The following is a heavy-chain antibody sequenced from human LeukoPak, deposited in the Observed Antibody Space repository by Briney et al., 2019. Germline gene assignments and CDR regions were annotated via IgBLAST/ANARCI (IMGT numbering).Heavy chain of an antibody. Sequence: SETLSLTCTVSGGAVSSGDYYWRWIRQPPGKGLEWIGYIYYSGTTYYSPSLKGRVSISIDTSKNQFSLHLSSVTAADTAVYFCARVVGTYVDYWGQGTLVTVSS. CDR3: ARVVGTYVDY. V-gene: IGHV4-30-4*01. J-gene: IGHJ4*02. D-gene: IGHD6-19*01. CDR1: GGAVSSGDYY. CDR2: IYYSGTT.